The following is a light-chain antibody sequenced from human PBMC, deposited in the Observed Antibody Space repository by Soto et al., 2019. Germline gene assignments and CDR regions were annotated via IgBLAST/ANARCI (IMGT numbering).Light chain of an antibody. V-gene: IGKV3-20*01. Sequence: EIVLTQSPATLSVSPGERATLSCRASQSVSSSYLAWYQQKPGQAPRLLISGASSRATGIPDRFSGSGSGADFTLTISRLEPEDFAVYYCQQYGSSPPFGGGTKVDIK. CDR3: QQYGSSPP. J-gene: IGKJ4*01. CDR2: GAS. CDR1: QSVSSSY.